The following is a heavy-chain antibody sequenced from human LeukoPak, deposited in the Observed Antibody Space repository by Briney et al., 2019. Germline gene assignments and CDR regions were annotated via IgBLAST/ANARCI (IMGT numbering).Heavy chain of an antibody. V-gene: IGHV1-2*02. J-gene: IGHJ5*02. CDR2: INPNSGGT. CDR1: GYTFTGYY. Sequence: GASVKDSCKASGYTFTGYYMHWVRQAPGQGLEWMGWINPNSGGTNYAQKFQGRVTMTRDTSISTAYMELSRLRSDDTAVYYCAREPPGTTGTTCWFDPWGQGTLVTVSS. CDR3: AREPPGTTGTTCWFDP. D-gene: IGHD1-1*01.